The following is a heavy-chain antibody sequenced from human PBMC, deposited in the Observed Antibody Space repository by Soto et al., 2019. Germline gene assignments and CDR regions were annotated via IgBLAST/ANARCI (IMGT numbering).Heavy chain of an antibody. V-gene: IGHV4-34*01. J-gene: IGHJ4*02. CDR2: INHSGST. CDR1: GGSFSGYY. CDR3: ARGSVNFDY. Sequence: SETLSLTXAVYGGSFSGYYWSWIRQPPGKGLEWIGEINHSGSTNYNPSLKSRVTISVDTSKNQFSLKLSSVTAADTAVYYCARGSVNFDYWGQGTLVTVSS.